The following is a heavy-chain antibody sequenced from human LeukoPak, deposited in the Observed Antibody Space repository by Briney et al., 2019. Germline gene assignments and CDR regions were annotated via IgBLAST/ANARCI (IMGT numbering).Heavy chain of an antibody. Sequence: GGSLRLSCAASGFAFNFYAMSWVRQAPGKGLQWVSTINANGINTYYADSVRGRFTISRDNSKDTLYLQLNSLRAEDTAIYFCAKWQYYGSGDDYWGQGTLVTVSS. CDR2: INANGINT. CDR1: GFAFNFYA. CDR3: AKWQYYGSGDDY. D-gene: IGHD3-10*01. V-gene: IGHV3-23*01. J-gene: IGHJ4*02.